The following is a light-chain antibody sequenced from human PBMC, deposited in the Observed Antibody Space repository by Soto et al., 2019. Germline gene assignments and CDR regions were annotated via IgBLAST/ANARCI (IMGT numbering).Light chain of an antibody. CDR2: GAS. CDR1: QNVANNY. Sequence: EIVLTQSPGTLSLSPGERATLSCRASQNVANNYLAWFRQKPGQTPRLLIYGASSRATGIPDRFSGSGSGTEFTLTISRLEPEDFAVYYCHQYGISPFGGGTRLEIK. V-gene: IGKV3-20*01. CDR3: HQYGISP. J-gene: IGKJ5*01.